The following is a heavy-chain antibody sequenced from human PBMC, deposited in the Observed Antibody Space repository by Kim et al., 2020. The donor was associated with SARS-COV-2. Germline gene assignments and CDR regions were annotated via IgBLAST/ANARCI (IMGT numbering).Heavy chain of an antibody. CDR3: ARRPVAYCSSNSCSYYLDY. J-gene: IGHJ4*02. D-gene: IGHD2-2*01. V-gene: IGHV4-39*01. CDR2: IYYTGST. CDR1: GGSISSSSYY. Sequence: SETLSLTCTVSGGSISSSSYYWGWIRQPPGKGLEWIGSIYYTGSTYYNPSLESRVTISVDTSKNQFSLKLSSVTAADTAVYYCARRPVAYCSSNSCSYYLDYWGQGTLVTVSS.